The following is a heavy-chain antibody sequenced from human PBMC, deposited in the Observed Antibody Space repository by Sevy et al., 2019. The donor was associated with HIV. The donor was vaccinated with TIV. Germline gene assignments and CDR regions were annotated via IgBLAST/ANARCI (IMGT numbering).Heavy chain of an antibody. CDR3: ASHSQYSSSLARDY. CDR1: GYSFTSYW. D-gene: IGHD6-13*01. J-gene: IGHJ4*02. V-gene: IGHV5-10-1*01. Sequence: GESLKISCKGSGYSFTSYWISWVRQMPGKGLEWMGRIDPSDSYTNYSPSFQGHVTISADKSISTAYLQWSSLKASDTARYYCASHSQYSSSLARDYWGQGTLVTVSS. CDR2: IDPSDSYT.